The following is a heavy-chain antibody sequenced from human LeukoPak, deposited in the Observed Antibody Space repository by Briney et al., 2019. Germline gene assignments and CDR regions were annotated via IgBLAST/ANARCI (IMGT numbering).Heavy chain of an antibody. CDR1: GFTFSSYG. J-gene: IGHJ4*02. D-gene: IGHD1-26*01. Sequence: GGSLRLSCAASGFTFSSYGMHWVRQAPGKGLEWVAFIRYDGSNKYYADSVKGRFTISRDNSKNTLYLQMNSLRAEDTAVYYCAKDLGEATTGFDYWGQGTLVTVSS. V-gene: IGHV3-30*02. CDR3: AKDLGEATTGFDY. CDR2: IRYDGSNK.